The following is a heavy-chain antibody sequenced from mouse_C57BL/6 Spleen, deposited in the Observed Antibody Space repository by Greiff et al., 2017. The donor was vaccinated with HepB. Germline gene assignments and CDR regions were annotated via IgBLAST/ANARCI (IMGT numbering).Heavy chain of an antibody. V-gene: IGHV14-4*01. J-gene: IGHJ4*01. D-gene: IGHD1-1*01. Sequence: EVQLQQSGAELVRPGASVKSSCTASGFNIKDDYMHWVKQRPEQGLEWIGWIDPENGDTEYASKFQGKATITADTSSNTAYLQLSSLTSEDTAVYYCTTHYYGSRKGAMDYWGQGTSVTVSS. CDR2: IDPENGDT. CDR3: TTHYYGSRKGAMDY. CDR1: GFNIKDDY.